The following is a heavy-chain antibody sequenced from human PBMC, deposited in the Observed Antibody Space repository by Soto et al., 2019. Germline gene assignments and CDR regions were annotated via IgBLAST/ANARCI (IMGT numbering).Heavy chain of an antibody. CDR2: IYSGGST. Sequence: EVQLVESGGGLVQPGGSLRLSCAASGFTVSSNYMSWVRQAPGKGLEWVSVIYSGGSTYYADSVKGRFTISRDNSKNKLDLQKDRLGAEDNGVYYCAGGGEAYDFWSGYSPFDYWGQGTLVTVSS. CDR1: GFTVSSNY. D-gene: IGHD3-3*01. CDR3: AGGGEAYDFWSGYSPFDY. J-gene: IGHJ4*02. V-gene: IGHV3-66*01.